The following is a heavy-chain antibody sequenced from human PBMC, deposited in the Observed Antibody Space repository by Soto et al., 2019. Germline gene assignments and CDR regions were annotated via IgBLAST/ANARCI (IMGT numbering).Heavy chain of an antibody. J-gene: IGHJ4*02. CDR2: LSEGGGHT. Sequence: EVQLLESGGGLVQPGGSLRLSCAASGFSFSTYAMTWVRRAPGKGLEWVSGLSEGGGHTYYADSVKGRFTISRDNSENTLYLQMNDPRVEDTAVYYCAKVCSGSSAWTPEGRGCDYWGQGTLVTVSS. CDR3: AKVCSGSSAWTPEGRGCDY. V-gene: IGHV3-23*01. D-gene: IGHD6-19*01. CDR1: GFSFSTYA.